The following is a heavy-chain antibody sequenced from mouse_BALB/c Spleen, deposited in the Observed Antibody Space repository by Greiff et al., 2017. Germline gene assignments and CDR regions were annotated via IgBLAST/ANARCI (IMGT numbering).Heavy chain of an antibody. D-gene: IGHD2-5*01. CDR1: GYAFTNYL. J-gene: IGHJ3*01. CDR3: ARSSNYSWFAY. V-gene: IGHV1-54*01. CDR2: INPGSGGT. Sequence: VQLQQSGAELVRPGTSVKVSCKASGYAFTNYLIEWVKQRPGQGLEWIGVINPGSGGTNYNEKFKGKATLTADKSSSTAYMQLSSLTSDDSAVYFCARSSNYSWFAYWGQGTLVTVSA.